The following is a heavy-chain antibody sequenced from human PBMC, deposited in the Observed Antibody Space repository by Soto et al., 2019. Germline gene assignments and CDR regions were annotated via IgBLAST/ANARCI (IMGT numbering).Heavy chain of an antibody. Sequence: QVQLVQSGAEVKKPGASVKVSCKASGYTFTGYYMHWVRQAPGQGLEWMGWINPNSGGTNYAQKFQGWVTMTRDTSISTAYMELSRLRSDDTAVYYCARGPYSSSWPSYYYYYMDVWGKGTTVTVSS. CDR3: ARGPYSSSWPSYYYYYMDV. V-gene: IGHV1-2*04. J-gene: IGHJ6*03. CDR1: GYTFTGYY. D-gene: IGHD6-13*01. CDR2: INPNSGGT.